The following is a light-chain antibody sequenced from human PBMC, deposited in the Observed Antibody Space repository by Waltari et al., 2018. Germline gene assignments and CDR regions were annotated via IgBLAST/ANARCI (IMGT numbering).Light chain of an antibody. J-gene: IGKJ3*01. Sequence: DIQMTQSPSSVSAFVGDRVTITCRASQGISSWLVWYQQKPGKAPKRLSYGASSVQSGVPSRFNGSGSGTDFTLTISSLQPEDFATYYCQQANSFPPFTFGPGTKVDIQ. CDR3: QQANSFPPFT. CDR2: GAS. V-gene: IGKV1-12*01. CDR1: QGISSW.